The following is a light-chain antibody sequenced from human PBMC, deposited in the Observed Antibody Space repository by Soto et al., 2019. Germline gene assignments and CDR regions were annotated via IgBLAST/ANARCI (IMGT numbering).Light chain of an antibody. J-gene: IGKJ4*01. CDR2: WAS. CDR3: QQSYSTPT. V-gene: IGKV4-1*01. Sequence: DIVMTQSPDSLAMSLGERATINCKSSQRLLHRTNNRHYLAWYQQKPGQPPKLLIYWASTRESGVPDRFSGSGSGTDFTLTISSLQAEDVAVYYCQQSYSTPTFGGGTEVAI. CDR1: QRLLHRTNNRHY.